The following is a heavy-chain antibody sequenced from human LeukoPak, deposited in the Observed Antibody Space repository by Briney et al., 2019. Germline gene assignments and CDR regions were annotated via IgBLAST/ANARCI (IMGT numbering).Heavy chain of an antibody. V-gene: IGHV1-18*01. Sequence: ASVKVSCKASGYTFTTYGFSWVRQAPGQGLEWMGWISAYNGDTKYAQKFQGRVTMTTDTSTSTAYMEPRSLRSDDTAVYYCARDMSDSGYSPHDAFDIWGQGTMVTVSS. J-gene: IGHJ3*02. CDR2: ISAYNGDT. CDR1: GYTFTTYG. CDR3: ARDMSDSGYSPHDAFDI. D-gene: IGHD5-18*01.